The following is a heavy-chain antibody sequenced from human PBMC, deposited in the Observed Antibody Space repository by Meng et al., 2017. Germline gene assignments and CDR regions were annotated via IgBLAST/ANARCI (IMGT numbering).Heavy chain of an antibody. CDR2: IYYSGST. D-gene: IGHD1-26*01. V-gene: IGHV4-59*01. CDR1: GGSISSYY. Sequence: GSLRLSCTVSGGSISSYYWSWIRQPPGKGLEWIGYIYYSGSTNYNPSLKSRVTISVDTSKNQFSLKLSSVTAADTAGYYCAMGGIVDYYFDYWGQGTLVTVSS. J-gene: IGHJ4*02. CDR3: AMGGIVDYYFDY.